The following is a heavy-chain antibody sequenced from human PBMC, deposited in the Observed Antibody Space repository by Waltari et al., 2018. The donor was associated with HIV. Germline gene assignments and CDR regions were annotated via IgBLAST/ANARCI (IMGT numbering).Heavy chain of an antibody. CDR1: GFTFRYA. CDR3: AKGDSQDYYYYGMDV. CDR2: ISDIGGST. J-gene: IGHJ6*02. V-gene: IGHV3-23*01. D-gene: IGHD4-4*01. Sequence: EVQLLESGGGLVQPGGSLRLSCAASGFTFRYAMTWVRQAPGKGLEWVSAISDIGGSTYYADSVKGRFTISRDNSKNTLYLQMKSLRTEDTAVFYCAKGDSQDYYYYGMDVWGQGTTVTVSS.